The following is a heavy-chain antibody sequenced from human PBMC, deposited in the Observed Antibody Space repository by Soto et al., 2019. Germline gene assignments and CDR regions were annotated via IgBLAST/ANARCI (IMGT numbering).Heavy chain of an antibody. CDR1: GYTFTGYY. CDR3: ARVIMVRGVMSGMDV. J-gene: IGHJ6*02. V-gene: IGHV1-2*04. CDR2: INPNSGGT. D-gene: IGHD3-10*01. Sequence: ASVKVSCKASGYTFTGYYMHWVRQAPGQGLEWMGWINPNSGGTNYAQKFQGWVTMTRDTSISTAYMELSSVTAADTAVYYCARVIMVRGVMSGMDVWGQGTTVTVSS.